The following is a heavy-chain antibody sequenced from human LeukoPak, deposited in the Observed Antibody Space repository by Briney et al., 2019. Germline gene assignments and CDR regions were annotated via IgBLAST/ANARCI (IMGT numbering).Heavy chain of an antibody. CDR3: AREVARGVYYYYYMDV. CDR2: IYTSGST. V-gene: IGHV4-61*02. Sequence: PSETLSLTCTVSGGSISSGSYYWSWIRQPAGKGLEWIGRIYTSGSTNYNPSLKSRVTMSVDTSKNQFSLKLSSVTAADTAVYYCAREVARGVYYYYYMDVWGKGTTVTISS. CDR1: GGSISSGSYY. J-gene: IGHJ6*03. D-gene: IGHD3-10*01.